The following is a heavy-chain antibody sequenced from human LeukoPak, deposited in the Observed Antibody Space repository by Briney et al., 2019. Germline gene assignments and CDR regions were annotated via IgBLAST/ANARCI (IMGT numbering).Heavy chain of an antibody. CDR1: GGSISSGSYY. V-gene: IGHV4-61*02. CDR2: IYTSGST. J-gene: IGHJ4*02. D-gene: IGHD2-15*01. CDR3: ARRYCSGGSCYPDY. Sequence: SQTLSLTCTVSGGSISSGSYYWSWIRQPAGKGLEWIGRIYTSGSTNYNPSLKSRVTISVDTSKNQFSLKLSSVTAADTAVYYCARRYCSGGSCYPDYWGQGTLVTVSS.